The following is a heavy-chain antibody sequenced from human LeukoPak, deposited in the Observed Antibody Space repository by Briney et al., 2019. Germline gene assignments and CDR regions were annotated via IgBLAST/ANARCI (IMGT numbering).Heavy chain of an antibody. J-gene: IGHJ6*02. CDR3: ARDRYYYGMDV. Sequence: GGSLRLSCAASGFTVSSNYMSWVRQAPGKGLEWVSVIYSGGSTYYADSVKGRFTNSRHNSKNTLYLQMNSLRAEDTAVYYCARDRYYYGMDVWGQGTTVTVSS. CDR2: IYSGGST. V-gene: IGHV3-53*04. CDR1: GFTVSSNY.